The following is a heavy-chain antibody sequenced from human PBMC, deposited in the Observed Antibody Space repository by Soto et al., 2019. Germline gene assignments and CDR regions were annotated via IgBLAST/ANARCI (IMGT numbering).Heavy chain of an antibody. CDR2: ISYDGSNK. V-gene: IGHV3-30-3*01. J-gene: IGHJ4*02. CDR1: GFTFSSYA. D-gene: IGHD3-10*01. Sequence: QVQLVESGGGVVQPGRSLGLSCAASGFTFSSYAMHWVRQAPGKGLEWVAVISYDGSNKYYADSVKGRFTISRDNSKNTLYLQMNSLRAEDTAVYYCARGLRITMVRGADYWGQGTLVTVSS. CDR3: ARGLRITMVRGADY.